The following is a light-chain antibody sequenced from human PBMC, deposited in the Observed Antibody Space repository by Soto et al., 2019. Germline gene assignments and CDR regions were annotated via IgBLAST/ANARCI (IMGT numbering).Light chain of an antibody. CDR2: LEGSGSY. V-gene: IGLV4-60*02. CDR3: ETWDSNTNWV. Sequence: QSVLTQSSSASASLGSSVKLTCTLSSGHSSNIIAWHQQQPGKAPRYLMKLEGSGSYNKGSGVPDRFSGSSSGADRYLTISNLQFEDEADYYCETWDSNTNWVFGGGTKPPS. J-gene: IGLJ3*02. CDR1: SGHSSNI.